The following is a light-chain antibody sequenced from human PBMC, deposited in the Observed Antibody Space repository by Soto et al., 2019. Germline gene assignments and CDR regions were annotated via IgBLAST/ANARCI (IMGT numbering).Light chain of an antibody. V-gene: IGKV1-39*01. CDR3: QQSYGTPLT. J-gene: IGKJ4*01. CDR1: QSISNY. CDR2: AAS. Sequence: DMEMTQSPSSLSASVGDRVTITCRASQSISNYLNWYQHKPGKVPKLLIYAASSLQSGVPTRFSGGGSGTDFTLTINSPQPEDFATYYCQQSYGTPLTFGGGTKIEIK.